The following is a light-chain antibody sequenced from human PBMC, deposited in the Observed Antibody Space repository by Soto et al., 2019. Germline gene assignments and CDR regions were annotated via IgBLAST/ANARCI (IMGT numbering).Light chain of an antibody. Sequence: EIVMTQSPATLSVSPGERATLSCRASQSVRSNLAWYQQKPGQPPRLLIYDASTRTTGIPARFSGSGSGTEFTLTISSLQSEDFAVYYCQQYNNWPPMAFGQGTKVEIK. J-gene: IGKJ1*01. V-gene: IGKV3-15*01. CDR1: QSVRSN. CDR3: QQYNNWPPMA. CDR2: DAS.